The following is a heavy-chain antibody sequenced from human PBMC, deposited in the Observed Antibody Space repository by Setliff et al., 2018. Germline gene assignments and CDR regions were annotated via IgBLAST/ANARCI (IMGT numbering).Heavy chain of an antibody. D-gene: IGHD1-1*01. Sequence: TLSLTCTVSGDSISNYYWSWIRQPPGKGLEWIGYIYYSGSTNYNPSLKSRVTISVDTSKNQFSLKLSSVTAADTAVYYCARGSTRRYYGMDVWGQGTTVTVSS. J-gene: IGHJ6*02. CDR1: GDSISNYY. CDR3: ARGSTRRYYGMDV. CDR2: IYYSGST. V-gene: IGHV4-59*13.